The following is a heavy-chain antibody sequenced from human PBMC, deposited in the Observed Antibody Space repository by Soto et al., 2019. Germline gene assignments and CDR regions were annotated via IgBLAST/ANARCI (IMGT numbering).Heavy chain of an antibody. Sequence: SPRQYNEQGLEWMGWMNPNSGNTGYAQKFQGRVTMTRNTSISTAYMELSSLRSEDTAVYYCARFTIFGPYYYMDVWGNGTTVIVSS. V-gene: IGHV1-8*01. CDR3: ARFTIFGPYYYMDV. D-gene: IGHD3-9*01. CDR2: MNPNSGNT. J-gene: IGHJ6*03.